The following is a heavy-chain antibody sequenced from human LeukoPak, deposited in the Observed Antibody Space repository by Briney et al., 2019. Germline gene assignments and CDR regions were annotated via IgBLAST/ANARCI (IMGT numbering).Heavy chain of an antibody. CDR2: ISWNSGSI. Sequence: PGRSLRLSCAASGFTFDDYAMHWVRQAPGKGLERVSGISWNSGSIGYADSVKGRFTISRDNAKNSLYLQMNSLRAEDTALYYCAKDVDYDSSGYYSPYFDYWGQGTLVTVSS. CDR3: AKDVDYDSSGYYSPYFDY. D-gene: IGHD3-22*01. CDR1: GFTFDDYA. J-gene: IGHJ4*02. V-gene: IGHV3-9*01.